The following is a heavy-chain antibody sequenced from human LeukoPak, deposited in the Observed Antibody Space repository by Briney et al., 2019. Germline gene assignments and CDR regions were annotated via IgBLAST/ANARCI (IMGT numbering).Heavy chain of an antibody. CDR3: AKDQCASSTSCYGAFDY. J-gene: IGHJ4*02. D-gene: IGHD2-2*01. CDR2: IKQDGSEK. Sequence: PGGSLRLSCAASGFTFSGYSMSWVRQAPGKGLEWVANIKQDGSEKYYVDSVKGRFTISRDNSKNTLYLQMNSLRAEDTAVYYCAKDQCASSTSCYGAFDYWGQGTLVTVSS. V-gene: IGHV3-7*03. CDR1: GFTFSGYS.